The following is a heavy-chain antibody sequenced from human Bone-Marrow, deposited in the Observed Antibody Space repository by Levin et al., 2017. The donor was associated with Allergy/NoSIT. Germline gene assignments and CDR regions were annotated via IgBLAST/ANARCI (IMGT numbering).Heavy chain of an antibody. J-gene: IGHJ4*02. D-gene: IGHD6-13*01. CDR2: INPNSGGT. Sequence: RASVKVSCKPSGYTFTAYYMHWVRQAPGQGLEWMGWINPNSGGTNYAEKFQGRVTMTRDTSISTAYMVLSRLKSDDTAVYYCARGSSVKNQLVPEAYWGQGTLVTVSS. CDR1: GYTFTAYY. V-gene: IGHV1-2*02. CDR3: ARGSSVKNQLVPEAY.